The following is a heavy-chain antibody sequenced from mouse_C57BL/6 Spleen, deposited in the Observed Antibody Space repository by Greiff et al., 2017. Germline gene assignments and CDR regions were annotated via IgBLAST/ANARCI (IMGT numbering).Heavy chain of an antibody. Sequence: QVQLQQSGAELVRPGASVTLSCKASGYTFTDYEMHWVKQTPVHGLEWIGAIDPETGGTAYNQKFKGKAILTADKSSSTAYMELRSLTSEDSAVYYCTSNYPIFDYWGQGTTLTVSS. CDR1: GYTFTDYE. D-gene: IGHD2-1*01. CDR2: IDPETGGT. J-gene: IGHJ2*01. CDR3: TSNYPIFDY. V-gene: IGHV1-15*01.